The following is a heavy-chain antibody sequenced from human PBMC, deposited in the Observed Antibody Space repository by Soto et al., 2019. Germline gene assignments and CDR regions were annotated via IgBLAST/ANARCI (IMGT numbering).Heavy chain of an antibody. CDR3: AKVLSSRVVISTCFDY. CDR1: GFTFSSYA. J-gene: IGHJ4*02. D-gene: IGHD3-22*01. CDR2: ISYDGRSK. V-gene: IGHV3-30*18. Sequence: QVQLVESGGGVVQPGRALRLTCAASGFTFSSYAMHWVRQAPGKGLEWVAVISYDGRSKYYADSIKGRFTISSDNSKNTLYLQMTDLRPEDSAVYYCAKVLSSRVVISTCFDYWGQGTLVTVSS.